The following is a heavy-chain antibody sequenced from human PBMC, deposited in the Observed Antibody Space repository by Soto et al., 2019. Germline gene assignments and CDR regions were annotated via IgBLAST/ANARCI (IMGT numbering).Heavy chain of an antibody. J-gene: IGHJ4*02. CDR3: AKDNDLDRDGPFDY. V-gene: IGHV3-9*01. CDR2: ISWNSGDI. Sequence: EVQLVESGGGSVQPGRSLRLYCAASGFSFDDYCMHWVRQGPGKGLEWVSGISWNSGDIYYADSVKGRFTISRDNAKRSLYLQMNSLRTEDTALYYCAKDNDLDRDGPFDYWGQGILVTVSS. CDR1: GFSFDDYC. D-gene: IGHD2-2*03.